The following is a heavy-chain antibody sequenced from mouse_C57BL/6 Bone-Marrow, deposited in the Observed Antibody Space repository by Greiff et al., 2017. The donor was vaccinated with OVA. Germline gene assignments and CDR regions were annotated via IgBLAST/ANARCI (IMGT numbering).Heavy chain of an antibody. Sequence: QVQLQQSGAELVKPGASVKLSCKASGYTFTSYWMHWVKQRPGRGLEWIGRIDPNSGGTKYNEKFKSKATLTVDKPSSTAYMQLSRLTSEDSAVYYCARGDGSSYWYAVDYWGQGTSVTVSS. CDR3: ARGDGSSYWYAVDY. CDR1: GYTFTSYW. V-gene: IGHV1-72*01. D-gene: IGHD1-1*01. CDR2: IDPNSGGT. J-gene: IGHJ4*01.